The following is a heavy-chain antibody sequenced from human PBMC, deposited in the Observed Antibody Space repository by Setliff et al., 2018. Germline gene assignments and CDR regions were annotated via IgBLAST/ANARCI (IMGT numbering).Heavy chain of an antibody. J-gene: IGHJ6*03. V-gene: IGHV3-21*01. CDR3: VRAELICSSSCYAQSNYYNYMDV. CDR1: GFAFRNFN. D-gene: IGHD2-2*01. CDR2: ISGGSTTDI. Sequence: LRLSCAASGFAFRNFNMNWVRQAPGKGLEWVSSISGGSTTDIHYVDSVKGRFTVSRGNAKNSLYLQMNSLRAEDTAVYYCVRAELICSSSCYAQSNYYNYMDVWGKGTTVTVSS.